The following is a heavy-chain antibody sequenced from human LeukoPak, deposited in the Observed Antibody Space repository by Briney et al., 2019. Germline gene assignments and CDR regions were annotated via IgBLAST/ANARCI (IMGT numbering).Heavy chain of an antibody. D-gene: IGHD6-19*01. V-gene: IGHV3-23*01. J-gene: IGHJ4*02. CDR3: AKVKARSSGYFDY. CDR1: GFTFSSYA. Sequence: GGSLRLSCAASGFTFSSYAMTWVRQAPGKGLEWVSAISGSGGSTYYADSVKGRFTISRDNSKNTLYLQMNSLRAEDTAVYYCAKVKARSSGYFDYWGQGTLVTVSS. CDR2: ISGSGGST.